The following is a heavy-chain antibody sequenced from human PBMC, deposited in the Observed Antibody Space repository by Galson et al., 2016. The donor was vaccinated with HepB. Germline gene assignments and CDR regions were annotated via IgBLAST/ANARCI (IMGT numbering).Heavy chain of an antibody. CDR2: IWYDGSKK. V-gene: IGHV3-33*01. Sequence: SLRLSCAASGFIFSNYGMNWVRLAPGKGLEWVAVIWYDGSKKYYGDSVKGRFSISRDNSKKMLYLRMNSLRVEDTAVYYCVFEVIRGVVTVDDAFDSWGQGTLVTVSS. J-gene: IGHJ4*02. CDR1: GFIFSNYG. D-gene: IGHD3-10*01. CDR3: VFEVIRGVVTVDDAFDS.